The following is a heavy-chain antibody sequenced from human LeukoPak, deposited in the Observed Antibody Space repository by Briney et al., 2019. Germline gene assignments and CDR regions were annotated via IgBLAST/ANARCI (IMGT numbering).Heavy chain of an antibody. CDR2: IIPIFGTA. Sequence: SVKVSCKASGYTFTSYGISWVRQAPGQGLEWMGGIIPIFGTANYAQKFQGRVTITADESTSTAYMELSSLRSEDTAVYYCARSNWNDEAPHYYYYYMGVWGKGTTVTVSS. D-gene: IGHD1-1*01. CDR3: ARSNWNDEAPHYYYYYMGV. J-gene: IGHJ6*03. V-gene: IGHV1-69*13. CDR1: GYTFTSYG.